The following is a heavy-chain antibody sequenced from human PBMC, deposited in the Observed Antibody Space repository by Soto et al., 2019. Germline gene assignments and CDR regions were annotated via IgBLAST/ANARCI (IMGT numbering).Heavy chain of an antibody. D-gene: IGHD6-19*01. J-gene: IGHJ4*02. Sequence: QVQLQESGPRLVKPSETLSLTCSVSGGSVSADSTYWSWIRQSPEKGLEWIGYIYYSGSTSYNPSLKSRVTISLDRSKNQFSLKLNSVTAADTAVYYCARDRGGSSGWYFGYWGQGTRVTVSS. V-gene: IGHV4-61*01. CDR1: GGSVSADSTY. CDR2: IYYSGST. CDR3: ARDRGGSSGWYFGY.